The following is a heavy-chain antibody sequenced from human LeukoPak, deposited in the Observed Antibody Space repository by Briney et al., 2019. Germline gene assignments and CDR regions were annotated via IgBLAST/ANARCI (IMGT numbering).Heavy chain of an antibody. Sequence: GGSLRLSCEASGFTFSSYWMSWVRQAPGKGLEWVANIKLDGSEKYYVDSVKGRFTISRDNAKNSLYLQMNSLRAEDTAVYYCARDELTYTSGWYRNWGQGTLVTVSS. J-gene: IGHJ4*02. V-gene: IGHV3-7*01. CDR3: ARDELTYTSGWYRN. CDR1: GFTFSSYW. CDR2: IKLDGSEK. D-gene: IGHD6-13*01.